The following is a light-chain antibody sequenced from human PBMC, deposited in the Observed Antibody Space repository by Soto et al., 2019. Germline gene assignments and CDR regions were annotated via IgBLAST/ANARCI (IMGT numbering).Light chain of an antibody. CDR2: GAS. Sequence: EIVLTQSPGTLSLSPGERATLSCRASESVSSSYLAWYQQKPGQAPRLLIYGASSRATGIPDRFSGSGSGTDFTLTISRLEPEDFAVYYCQQYDSSPVPFGQGTKVEI. V-gene: IGKV3-20*01. CDR1: ESVSSSY. CDR3: QQYDSSPVP. J-gene: IGKJ1*01.